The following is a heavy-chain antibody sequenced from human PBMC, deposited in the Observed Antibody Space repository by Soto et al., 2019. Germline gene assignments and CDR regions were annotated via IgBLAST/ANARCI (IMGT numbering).Heavy chain of an antibody. V-gene: IGHV4-59*01. CDR2: IYYSGST. J-gene: IGHJ4*02. CDR1: GASISSYY. Sequence: ETLSPSCTVSGASISSYYWSWIRQPPGKGLEWIGYIYYSGSTNYNPSLKSRVTISVDTSKNQFSLKLSSVTAADTAVYYCARKGYYDSSGYYWGQGTLVTVYS. D-gene: IGHD3-22*01. CDR3: ARKGYYDSSGYY.